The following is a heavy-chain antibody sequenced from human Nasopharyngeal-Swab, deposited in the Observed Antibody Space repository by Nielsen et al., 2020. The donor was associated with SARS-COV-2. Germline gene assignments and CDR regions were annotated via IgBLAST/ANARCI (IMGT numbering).Heavy chain of an antibody. CDR3: ARGGSGWSTTFDY. Sequence: WIRQPPGKGLEWIGYIYYSGSTNYNPSLKSRVTISVDTSRNQFSLKLNSVTAADTAVYYCARGGSGWSTTFDYWGQGTLVTVSS. CDR2: IYYSGST. V-gene: IGHV4-59*01. J-gene: IGHJ4*02. D-gene: IGHD6-19*01.